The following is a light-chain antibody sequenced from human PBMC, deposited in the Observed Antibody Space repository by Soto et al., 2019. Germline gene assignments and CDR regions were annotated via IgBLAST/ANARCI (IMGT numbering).Light chain of an antibody. CDR1: SSNIGSNY. CDR2: RNN. Sequence: QSVLTQPPSESGTPGQRVTISCSGSSSNIGSNYVYWYQDLPGTAPKLLIYRNNQRPSGVPDRFSGSKSGTSASLAISGLRSEDDAYYYCAAWDDSLGCFYVLGTGTNVTVL. V-gene: IGLV1-47*01. CDR3: AAWDDSLGCFYV. J-gene: IGLJ1*01.